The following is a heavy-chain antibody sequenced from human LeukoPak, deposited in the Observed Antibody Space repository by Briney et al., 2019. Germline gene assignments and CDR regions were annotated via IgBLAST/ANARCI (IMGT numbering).Heavy chain of an antibody. CDR1: GFTLSSYS. Sequence: GSLRLSRAASGFTLSSYSMSLVRPAPGKGLEWVSAISGSGGSTYYADSVKGRFTISRDNSKNTLYLQMNSLRAEDTAVYYCALTTLDYWGQGTLVTVSS. V-gene: IGHV3-23*01. CDR2: ISGSGGST. CDR3: ALTTLDY. J-gene: IGHJ4*02. D-gene: IGHD1-14*01.